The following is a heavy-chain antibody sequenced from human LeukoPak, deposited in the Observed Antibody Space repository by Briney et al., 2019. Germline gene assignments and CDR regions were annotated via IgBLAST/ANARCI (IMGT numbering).Heavy chain of an antibody. V-gene: IGHV3-53*01. CDR2: IYSDGST. CDR3: ARATLDN. CDR1: GFSVSSNY. J-gene: IGHJ4*02. Sequence: GGSLRLSCAASGFSVSSNYISWVRQAPGKGLEWVSVIYSDGSTKYADSVKARFTISRDNSKNTVYLRMNSLRVEDTALYYCARATLDNWGQGTLVTVSS.